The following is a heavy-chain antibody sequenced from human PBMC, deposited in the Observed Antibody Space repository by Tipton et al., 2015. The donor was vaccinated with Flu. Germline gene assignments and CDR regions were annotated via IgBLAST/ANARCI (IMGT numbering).Heavy chain of an antibody. Sequence: LRLSCAVYGGSSSGSYWSWTRQPPGKGLEWIGEINHSGNTNYNPSLKSRVTISVDTSKNQFSLKLISVTAADTAVYYCARRSSGQYLDGFDMWSLGTMVTVSS. D-gene: IGHD6-19*01. CDR1: GGSSSGSY. J-gene: IGHJ3*02. CDR3: ARRSSGQYLDGFDM. CDR2: INHSGNT. V-gene: IGHV4-34*01.